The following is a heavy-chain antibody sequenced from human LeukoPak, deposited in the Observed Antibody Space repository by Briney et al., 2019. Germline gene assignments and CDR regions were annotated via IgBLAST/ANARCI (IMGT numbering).Heavy chain of an antibody. CDR1: GFTFSSFD. J-gene: IGHJ4*02. CDR3: ARLTVTGGSLSDY. V-gene: IGHV3-48*03. CDR2: ISNSGISI. Sequence: GGSLRLSCVASGFTFSSFDMNWVRQAPGKGLEWVSYISNSGISIYYVGSVKGRFTISRDNAKNSLYLQMNSLRAEDTAVYYCARLTVTGGSLSDYWGQGTLVTVSS. D-gene: IGHD2-15*01.